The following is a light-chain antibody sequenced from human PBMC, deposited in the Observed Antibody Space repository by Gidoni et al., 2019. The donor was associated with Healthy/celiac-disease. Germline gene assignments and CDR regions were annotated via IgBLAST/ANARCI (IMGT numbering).Light chain of an antibody. CDR1: QSVSSSY. Sequence: EIELTQTPGTLSLSPGERAALSCRASQSVSSSYLAWYQQNPGQAPRLLTYGASSRATGIPAKFSGSWSGTDFTLTISRLEPEDFAVYYCQQYCSSLWTFGQGTKVEIK. J-gene: IGKJ1*01. CDR2: GAS. V-gene: IGKV3-20*01. CDR3: QQYCSSLWT.